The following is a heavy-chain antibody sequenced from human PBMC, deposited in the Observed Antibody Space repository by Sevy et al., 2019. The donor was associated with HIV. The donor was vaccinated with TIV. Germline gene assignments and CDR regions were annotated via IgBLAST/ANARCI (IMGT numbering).Heavy chain of an antibody. J-gene: IGHJ4*02. CDR2: ISLSGSTI. CDR1: GFIFSDYY. V-gene: IGHV3-11*01. D-gene: IGHD3-3*01. Sequence: GGSLRLSCAASGFIFSDYYMSWIRQAPGKGLEWVSYISLSGSTIYYADSVKGRFTISRDNAKNSLYLQMNSLRAEDTAVYFCARVPITIFGVVIQSYYFDYWGQGTLVTVSS. CDR3: ARVPITIFGVVIQSYYFDY.